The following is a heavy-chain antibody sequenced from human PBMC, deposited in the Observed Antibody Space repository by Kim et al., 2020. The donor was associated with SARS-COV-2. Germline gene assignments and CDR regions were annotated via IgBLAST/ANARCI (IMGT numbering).Heavy chain of an antibody. V-gene: IGHV1-69*13. CDR3: ARDWREVGASVYYYGMDV. CDR1: GGTFSSYA. CDR2: IIPIFGTA. Sequence: SVKVSCKASGGTFSSYAISWVRQAPGQGLEWMGGIIPIFGTANYAQKFQGRVTITADESTSTAYMELSSLRSEDTAVYYCARDWREVGASVYYYGMDVWGQGTTVTVSS. D-gene: IGHD1-26*01. J-gene: IGHJ6*02.